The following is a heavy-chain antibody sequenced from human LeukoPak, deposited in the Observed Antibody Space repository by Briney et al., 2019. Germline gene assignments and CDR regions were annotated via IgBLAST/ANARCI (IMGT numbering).Heavy chain of an antibody. CDR3: ARGLEKGYSYGIDY. CDR2: ISWNSGTI. J-gene: IGHJ4*02. V-gene: IGHV3-9*01. CDR1: GFIFNNYA. D-gene: IGHD5-18*01. Sequence: GGSLRLSCAGSGFIFNNYAKHWVRQAPGKGLEWVSGISWNSGTIGHADSVKGRFTISRDNAKDSLYLQMNSLRTDDTALYYCARGLEKGYSYGIDYWGQGTLVTVSS.